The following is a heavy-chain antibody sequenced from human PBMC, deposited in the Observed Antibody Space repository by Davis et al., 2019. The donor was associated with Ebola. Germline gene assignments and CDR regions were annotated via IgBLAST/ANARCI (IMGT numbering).Heavy chain of an antibody. J-gene: IGHJ3*02. D-gene: IGHD6-19*01. V-gene: IGHV3-23*01. CDR3: AKARIAVAGTPRADAFDI. CDR1: GFTFSSYW. CDR2: ISGSGGST. Sequence: PGGSLRLSCAASGFTFSSYWMSWVRQAPGKGLEWVSAISGSGGSTYYADSVKGRFTISRDNSKNTLYLQMNSLRAEDTAVYYCAKARIAVAGTPRADAFDIWGQGTMVTVSS.